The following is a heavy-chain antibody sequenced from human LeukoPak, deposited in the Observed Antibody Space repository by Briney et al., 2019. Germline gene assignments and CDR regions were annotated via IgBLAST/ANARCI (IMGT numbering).Heavy chain of an antibody. CDR1: GYTFSSYG. Sequence: ASVKLSCTASGYTFSSYGISWVRQAPGQGPEWMGWISAYNGNTHYARNFKGRVTMTTDTSTSTAYLELRSLRSDDTAVYYWSYGGNLYYYYGMDVWGQGTTVTVSS. CDR3: SYGGNLYYYYGMDV. D-gene: IGHD4-23*01. V-gene: IGHV1-18*01. CDR2: ISAYNGNT. J-gene: IGHJ6*02.